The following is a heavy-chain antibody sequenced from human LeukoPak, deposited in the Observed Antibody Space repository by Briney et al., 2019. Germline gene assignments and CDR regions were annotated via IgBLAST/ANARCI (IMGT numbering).Heavy chain of an antibody. CDR3: ARVGPGIEGYYYYYYMDV. J-gene: IGHJ6*03. CDR1: GGSISSYY. CDR2: IYYSGST. V-gene: IGHV4-59*01. Sequence: PSETLSLTCTVSGGSISSYYWSWIRQPPGKGLEWIGYIYYSGSTNYNPSLKSRVTISVDTSKNQFSLKLSSVTAADTAVYYCARVGPGIEGYYYYYYMDVWGKGTTVTISS.